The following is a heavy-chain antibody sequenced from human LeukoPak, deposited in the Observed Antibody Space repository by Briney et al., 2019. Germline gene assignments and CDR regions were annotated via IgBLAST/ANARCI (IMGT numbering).Heavy chain of an antibody. Sequence: ASVNASCKASGYTFTSYGISWVRQAPGQGLEWMGWISAYNGNTNYAQKLQGRVTMTTDTSTSTAYMELRSPRSDDTAVYYCARDPGTLPDYDSSFGSNWFDPWGQGTLVTVSS. CDR2: ISAYNGNT. J-gene: IGHJ5*02. D-gene: IGHD3-22*01. V-gene: IGHV1-18*01. CDR1: GYTFTSYG. CDR3: ARDPGTLPDYDSSFGSNWFDP.